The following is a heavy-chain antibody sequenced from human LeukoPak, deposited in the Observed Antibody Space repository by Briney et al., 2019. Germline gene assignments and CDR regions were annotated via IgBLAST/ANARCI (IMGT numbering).Heavy chain of an antibody. V-gene: IGHV4-39*01. CDR2: IPYSGIT. D-gene: IGHD6-13*01. CDR3: ARCLATAGSVSFDY. Sequence: SETLSLTCTVSGGSITSSSYFWGWIRQPPGKGLEWIGSIPYSGITYYNPSLKSRVTMSVDSPKNQFSLKLSSVTAADTAVYYCARCLATAGSVSFDYWGQGTLVSISS. J-gene: IGHJ4*02. CDR1: GGSITSSSYF.